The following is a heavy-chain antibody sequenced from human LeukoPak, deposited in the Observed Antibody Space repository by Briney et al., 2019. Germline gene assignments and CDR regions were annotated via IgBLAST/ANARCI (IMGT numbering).Heavy chain of an antibody. CDR1: GLPYSSYG. CDR3: AGSWFYRDYFEY. D-gene: IGHD3-10*01. V-gene: IGHV3-30*03. J-gene: IGHJ4*02. Sequence: GRSLRLSCAASGLPYSSYGMHWVRQAPGKGLEWVAVLSYDGSNEYYADSVKGRFTISRDNSKNTLYLQMNSLRVEDTAVYYCAGSWFYRDYFEYWGQGTLVTVSS. CDR2: LSYDGSNE.